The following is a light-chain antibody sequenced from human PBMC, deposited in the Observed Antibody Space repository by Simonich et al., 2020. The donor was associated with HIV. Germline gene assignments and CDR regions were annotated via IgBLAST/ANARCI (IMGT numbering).Light chain of an antibody. CDR3: QQYYSTPPWT. V-gene: IGKV4-1*01. CDR2: WAS. J-gene: IGKJ1*01. Sequence: DIVMTQSPDSLAVSLGERATINCKSSQRVLYSSDNKNYLAWYQLKPGQPPKLLIYWASTREAGVPDRFSGSGSGTDFTLTISSLQAEDVAVYYCQQYYSTPPWTFGQGTKVEIK. CDR1: QRVLYSSDNKNY.